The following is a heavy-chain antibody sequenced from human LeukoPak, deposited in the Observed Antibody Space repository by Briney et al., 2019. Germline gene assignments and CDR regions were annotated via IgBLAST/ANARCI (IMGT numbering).Heavy chain of an antibody. V-gene: IGHV3-7*04. D-gene: IGHD6-13*01. Sequence: SGGSLRLSCEASGFTFSDYWMSWVRRAPGKGLEWVAIIKEDGSEKFYVGSVKGRFTISRDNAKNSLYLQMDNLRAEDTAVYYCTRAFSSWSDYFDYWGQGTLVTVSS. CDR1: GFTFSDYW. CDR2: IKEDGSEK. J-gene: IGHJ4*02. CDR3: TRAFSSWSDYFDY.